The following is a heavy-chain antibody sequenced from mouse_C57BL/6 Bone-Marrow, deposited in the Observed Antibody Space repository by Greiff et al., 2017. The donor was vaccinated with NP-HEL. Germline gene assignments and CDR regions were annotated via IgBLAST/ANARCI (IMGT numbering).Heavy chain of an antibody. Sequence: EVKVVESGEGLVKPGGSLKLSCAASGFTFSSYAMSWVRQTPEKRLEWVAYISSGGDYIYYADTVKGRFTISRDNARNTLYLQMSSLKSEDTAMYYCTRERGIWPDWGQGTLVTVSA. J-gene: IGHJ3*01. D-gene: IGHD1-1*02. CDR1: GFTFSSYA. V-gene: IGHV5-9-1*02. CDR2: ISSGGDYI. CDR3: TRERGIWPD.